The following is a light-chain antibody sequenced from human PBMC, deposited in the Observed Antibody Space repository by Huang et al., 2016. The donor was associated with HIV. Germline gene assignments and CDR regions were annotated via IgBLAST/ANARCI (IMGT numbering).Light chain of an antibody. J-gene: IGKJ2*01. Sequence: EIVLTQSPATLSLSPGERATLSCRASQRVGGYLAWYPQKPGQAPRLLIYDTSTRATGISARFSGSGSETDFTLTISSLEPEDFAVYYCQQPGSFGQGTKVDIK. CDR3: QQPGS. CDR2: DTS. CDR1: QRVGGY. V-gene: IGKV3-11*01.